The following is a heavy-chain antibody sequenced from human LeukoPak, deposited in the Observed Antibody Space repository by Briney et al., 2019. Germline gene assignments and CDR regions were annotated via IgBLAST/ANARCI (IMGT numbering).Heavy chain of an antibody. V-gene: IGHV3-33*06. CDR1: GFTFSSYG. CDR2: IWCDGSNK. D-gene: IGHD3-9*01. CDR3: AKFVEYYDILTGYYRD. J-gene: IGHJ4*02. Sequence: PGGSLRLSCAASGFTFSSYGMRWVRQAPGKGLEWVAVIWCDGSNKYYADSVKGRFTISRDNSKNTLYLQMNSLRAEDTAVYYCAKFVEYYDILTGYYRDWGQGTLVTVSS.